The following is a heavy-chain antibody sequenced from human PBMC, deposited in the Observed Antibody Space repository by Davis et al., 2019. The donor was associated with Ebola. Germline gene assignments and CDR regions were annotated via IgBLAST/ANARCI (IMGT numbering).Heavy chain of an antibody. V-gene: IGHV4-39*01. J-gene: IGHJ4*02. CDR1: GGSISSSSYY. Sequence: MPSETLSLTCTVSGGSISSSSYYCGWFRQSPGKGLGWIGSTYDSGSTFYNPSLNSRVTISVDTSKNQFSLKLSSVTAADTAVYYCARSGGWIQLWFGYWGQGTLVTVSS. D-gene: IGHD5-18*01. CDR3: ARSGGWIQLWFGY. CDR2: TYDSGST.